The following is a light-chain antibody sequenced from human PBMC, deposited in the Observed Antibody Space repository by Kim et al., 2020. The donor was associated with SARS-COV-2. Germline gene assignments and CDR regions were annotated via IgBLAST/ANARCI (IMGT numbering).Light chain of an antibody. Sequence: LSPGEAAPLLLGATKRLSNSCLAWYQQQPGQPPSLLIYGSSSFGTDIPARFKGSGSGIYFTLTLSRLWPDDFAVYYCQQYFSSPYTFGQGTKLEI. J-gene: IGKJ2*01. CDR3: QQYFSSPYT. CDR2: GSS. V-gene: IGKV3-20*01. CDR1: KRLSNSC.